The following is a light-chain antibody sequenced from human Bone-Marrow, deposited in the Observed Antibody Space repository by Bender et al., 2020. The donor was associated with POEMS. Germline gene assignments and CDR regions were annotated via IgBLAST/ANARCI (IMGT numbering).Light chain of an antibody. J-gene: IGLJ2*01. CDR3: QAWGSSAAVV. CDR1: KLGDKY. CDR2: QDS. Sequence: SNELVQPPSVSVSPGQTAIITCSGDKLGDKYACWYQQKPGQSPVMVLYQDSKRPSGIPERFSGSNSGTTATLTISGTQAMDEADYYCQAWGSSAAVVFGGGTKLTVL. V-gene: IGLV3-1*01.